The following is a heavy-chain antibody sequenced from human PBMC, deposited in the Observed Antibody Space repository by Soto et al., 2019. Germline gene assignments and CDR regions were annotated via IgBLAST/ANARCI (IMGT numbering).Heavy chain of an antibody. J-gene: IGHJ4*02. Sequence: EVHLLESGGGLVQPGGSLRLSCAASGFTFSSYAMSWVRQAPGKGLEWVSTISGSGGSTYYADSVKGRFTISGDNSKNTLYLQMNSLRGEDTAVYYCAKEGSSSLYYSVYWGQGTLLTVSS. D-gene: IGHD6-6*01. V-gene: IGHV3-23*01. CDR1: GFTFSSYA. CDR2: ISGSGGST. CDR3: AKEGSSSLYYSVY.